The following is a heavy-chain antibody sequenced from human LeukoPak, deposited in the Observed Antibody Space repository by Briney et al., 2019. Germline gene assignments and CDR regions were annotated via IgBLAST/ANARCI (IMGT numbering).Heavy chain of an antibody. D-gene: IGHD6-13*01. V-gene: IGHV3-23*01. Sequence: GGSLRLSCAASGFTFSSYAMSWVRQAPGKGLEWVSAISGSGGSTYYADSVKGRFTISRDNSKNTLYLQMNSLRAEDTAVYYCAKPKTSGIAAADPFDYWGQGTLVTVSS. CDR1: GFTFSSYA. CDR2: ISGSGGST. J-gene: IGHJ4*02. CDR3: AKPKTSGIAAADPFDY.